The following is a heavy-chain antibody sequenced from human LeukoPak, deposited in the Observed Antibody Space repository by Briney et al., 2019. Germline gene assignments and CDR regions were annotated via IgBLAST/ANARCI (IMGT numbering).Heavy chain of an antibody. V-gene: IGHV3-21*01. CDR1: GFTFSSYS. Sequence: GGSLRLSCAASGFTFSSYSMNWVRQAPGKGLEWVSSISSSSSYIYYADSVKGRFTISRDDAKNSLYLQMNSLRAEDTAVYYCAKLGAAAGKYGSAFGIWGQGTMVTVSS. D-gene: IGHD6-13*01. J-gene: IGHJ3*02. CDR3: AKLGAAAGKYGSAFGI. CDR2: ISSSSSYI.